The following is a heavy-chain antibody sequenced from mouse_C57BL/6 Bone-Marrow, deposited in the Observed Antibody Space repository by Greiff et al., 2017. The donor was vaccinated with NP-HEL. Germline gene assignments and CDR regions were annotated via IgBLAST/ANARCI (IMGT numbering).Heavy chain of an antibody. Sequence: EVQLQQSGTVLARPGASVKMSCKTSGYTFTSYWMHWVKQRPGQGLEWIGAIYPGNSDTSYNQKFKGKAKLTAVTSASTAYMELSSLTNEDSAVYYCTRRPTVVGYFDYWGQGTTLTVSS. CDR1: GYTFTSYW. CDR2: IYPGNSDT. CDR3: TRRPTVVGYFDY. V-gene: IGHV1-5*01. D-gene: IGHD1-1*01. J-gene: IGHJ2*01.